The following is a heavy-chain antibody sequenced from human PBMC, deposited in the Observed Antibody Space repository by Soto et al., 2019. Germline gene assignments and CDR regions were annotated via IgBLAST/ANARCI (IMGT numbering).Heavy chain of an antibody. D-gene: IGHD2-15*01. CDR3: VRTSLVVAAATREDY. Sequence: GDSLRLSCAASGFTFSSYWMHWVRQAPGKGLVWVSRINSDRSSTSYADSVKGRFTISRDNAKNTLYLQMNSLRAEDTAVYYCVRTSLVVAAATREDYWGQGP. CDR1: GFTFSSYW. CDR2: INSDRSST. J-gene: IGHJ4*02. V-gene: IGHV3-74*01.